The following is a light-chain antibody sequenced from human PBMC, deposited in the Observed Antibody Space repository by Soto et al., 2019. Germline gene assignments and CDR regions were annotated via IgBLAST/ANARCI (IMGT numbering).Light chain of an antibody. J-gene: IGLJ3*02. CDR3: SSYAASNNFYFV. V-gene: IGLV2-8*01. Sequence: QSALTQPPSASVSPGQSVTISCTGTSSDVGGYNYVSGYQQYPGRAPELMIYEVTKRPSGVPDRFSGSKSGNTASLTVSGLQAEDEADYCCSSYAASNNFYFVFGGGTKLTVL. CDR1: SSDVGGYNY. CDR2: EVT.